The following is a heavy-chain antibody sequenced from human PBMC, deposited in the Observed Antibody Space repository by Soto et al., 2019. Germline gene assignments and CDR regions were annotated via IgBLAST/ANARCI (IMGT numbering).Heavy chain of an antibody. CDR3: ARRYVDYYDSSGYSP. CDR2: IYYSGST. CDR1: GGSVSSGSYY. J-gene: IGHJ5*02. V-gene: IGHV4-61*01. Sequence: SETLSLTCTVSGGSVSSGSYYWSWIRQPPGKGLEWIGYIYYSGSTNHNPSLKSRVTISVDTSKNQFSLKLSSVTAADTAVYYCARRYVDYYDSSGYSPWGQGTLVTVSS. D-gene: IGHD3-22*01.